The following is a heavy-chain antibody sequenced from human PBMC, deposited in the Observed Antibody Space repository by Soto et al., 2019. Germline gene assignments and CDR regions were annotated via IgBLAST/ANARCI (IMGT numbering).Heavy chain of an antibody. Sequence: SETLSLTCTVSGGSISSYYWSWIRQPPGKGLEWIGYIYYSGSTNYNPSLKSRVTISVDTSKSQFSLKLSSVTAADTAVYYCARDKTYSTGWYYFDSWGQGTLVTVS. CDR2: IYYSGST. V-gene: IGHV4-59*01. CDR3: ARDKTYSTGWYYFDS. D-gene: IGHD6-19*01. CDR1: GGSISSYY. J-gene: IGHJ4*02.